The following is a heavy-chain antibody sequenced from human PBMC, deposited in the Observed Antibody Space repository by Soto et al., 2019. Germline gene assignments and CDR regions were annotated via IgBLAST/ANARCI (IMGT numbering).Heavy chain of an antibody. J-gene: IGHJ4*02. Sequence: ASVKVSCKVSGYTLTELSMHWVRQAPGKGLEWMGGFDPEDGETIYAQKFQGRVTMTEDTSTDTAYMELSSLRSEDTAVYYCATVSSRPYDFWSVYMYYFDYWGQGTLVTVSS. CDR2: FDPEDGET. CDR1: GYTLTELS. D-gene: IGHD3-3*01. V-gene: IGHV1-24*01. CDR3: ATVSSRPYDFWSVYMYYFDY.